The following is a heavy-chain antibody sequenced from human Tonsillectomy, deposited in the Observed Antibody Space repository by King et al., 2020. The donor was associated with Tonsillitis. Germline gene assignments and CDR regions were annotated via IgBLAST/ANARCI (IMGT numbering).Heavy chain of an antibody. V-gene: IGHV3-13*01. D-gene: IGHD3-22*01. CDR2: IGTAGDT. J-gene: IGHJ3*02. CDR3: AREGWDYYDISGYYQAGAFDI. Sequence: VQLVEFGGGLVQPGGSLRLSCAASGFTFSSYDMHWVRQATGKGLEWVSAIGTAGDTYYPGSVKGRFTISRENAKNSLYLQMNSLRAGDTAVYYCAREGWDYYDISGYYQAGAFDIWGQGTMVTVSS. CDR1: GFTFSSYD.